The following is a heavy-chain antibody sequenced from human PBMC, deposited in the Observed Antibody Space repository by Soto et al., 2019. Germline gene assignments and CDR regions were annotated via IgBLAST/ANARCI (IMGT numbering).Heavy chain of an antibody. CDR1: GGTFSSYA. D-gene: IGHD1-26*01. CDR3: AELRGYYYGMDV. Sequence: GASVKVSCKVSGGTFSSYAISWVRQAPGQGLEWMGGIIPIFGTANYAQKFQGRVTITADESTSTAYMELSSLRSEDTAVYYCAELRGYYYGMDVWGQGTTVTVSS. J-gene: IGHJ6*02. V-gene: IGHV1-69*13. CDR2: IIPIFGTA.